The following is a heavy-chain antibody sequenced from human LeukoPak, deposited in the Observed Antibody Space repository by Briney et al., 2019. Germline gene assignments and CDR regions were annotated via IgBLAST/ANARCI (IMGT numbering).Heavy chain of an antibody. CDR2: ISSSGSTI. Sequence: GGSLRLSCAASGFTFSSYEMNWVRQAPGKGLEWVSYISSSGSTIYYADSVKGRFTISRDNAKNSLYLQMNSLRAEDTAVYYCARGMGLWFGAYFDYWGQGTLSPSPQ. CDR1: GFTFSSYE. J-gene: IGHJ4*02. V-gene: IGHV3-48*03. D-gene: IGHD3-10*01. CDR3: ARGMGLWFGAYFDY.